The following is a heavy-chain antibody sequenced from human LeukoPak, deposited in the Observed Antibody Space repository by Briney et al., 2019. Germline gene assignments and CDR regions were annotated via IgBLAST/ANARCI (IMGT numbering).Heavy chain of an antibody. D-gene: IGHD4-17*01. Sequence: SETLSLTCTVSGYSISSGYYWGWIRQPPGKGLEWIGSIYHSGSTYYNPSLKSRVTISVDTSKNQFSLKLSSVTAADTAVYYCARELTTVTHDALDIWGQGTMVTVSS. J-gene: IGHJ3*02. CDR2: IYHSGST. V-gene: IGHV4-38-2*02. CDR1: GYSISSGYY. CDR3: ARELTTVTHDALDI.